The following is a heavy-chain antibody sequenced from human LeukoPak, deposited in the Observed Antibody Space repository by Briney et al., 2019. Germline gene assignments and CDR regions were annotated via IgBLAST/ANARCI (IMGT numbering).Heavy chain of an antibody. V-gene: IGHV4-4*07. CDR2: AYSSGNT. J-gene: IGHJ4*02. Sequence: PSETLSLTCTVSGVSISTYYWSWIRQPAGKGLEWIGRAYSSGNTNYNPSLKSRVTMSVDTAKNQFSLKLSSVTAADTAVYYCAGPEFDYWGQGTLVTVSS. CDR3: AGPEFDY. CDR1: GVSISTYY.